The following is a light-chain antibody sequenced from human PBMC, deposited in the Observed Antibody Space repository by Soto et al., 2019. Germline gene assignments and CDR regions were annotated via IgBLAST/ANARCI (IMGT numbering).Light chain of an antibody. J-gene: IGLJ1*01. CDR2: DVS. V-gene: IGLV2-14*01. CDR1: SSDVGDYNF. CDR3: NSYTSSNTYV. Sequence: QSALTQPASVSGSPGQSITISCTGTSSDVGDYNFVSWYQQHPGKAPKLMIYDVSNRPSGVSNRFSGSKSGNTASLTISGLQAEDEAVYYCNSYTSSNTYVFGTGTKLTVL.